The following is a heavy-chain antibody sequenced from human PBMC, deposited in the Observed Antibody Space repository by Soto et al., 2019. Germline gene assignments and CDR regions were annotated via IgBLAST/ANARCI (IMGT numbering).Heavy chain of an antibody. J-gene: IGHJ4*02. D-gene: IGHD4-17*01. CDR3: ARSSVTSGGLDF. CDR2: INGGIGNT. CDR1: GYDFNSYS. V-gene: IGHV1-3*01. Sequence: QVRLEQSRAEVKEPGASVKISCKASGYDFNSYSIHWLRQAPGQRPEYMGRINGGIGNTKFSQKFQDRLTISRDTSASAMYMELSSLTSDDTGVYYCARSSVTSGGLDFWGQGTLVIVSS.